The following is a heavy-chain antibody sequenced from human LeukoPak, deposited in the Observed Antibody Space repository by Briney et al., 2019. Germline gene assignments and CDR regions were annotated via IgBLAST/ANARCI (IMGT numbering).Heavy chain of an antibody. J-gene: IGHJ4*02. CDR3: ARDSGRAPYYFDY. CDR2: IYSGGST. V-gene: IGHV3-53*01. D-gene: IGHD1-26*01. Sequence: GGSLRLSCAASGFTVSSNYMSWVRQAPGKGLEWVSVIYSGGSTYYADSVKGRFTISRDNSKNTLYLQMNSLRAEDTAVYYCARDSGRAPYYFDYWGQGTLVTVSS. CDR1: GFTVSSNY.